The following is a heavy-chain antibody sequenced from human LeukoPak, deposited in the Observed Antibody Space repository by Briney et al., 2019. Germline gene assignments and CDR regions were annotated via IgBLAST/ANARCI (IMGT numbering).Heavy chain of an antibody. CDR1: GFMFSSNW. V-gene: IGHV3-7*03. D-gene: IGHD5-24*01. J-gene: IGHJ4*02. CDR2: IKEDGTET. CDR3: AKEGRSLQTY. Sequence: GGSLRLSCAASGFMFSSNWMSWVRLAPGKGLEWVANIKEDGTETYYVDPVKGRFTISRDNPKNSLYLQMNSLRVEDTAVYYCAKEGRSLQTYWGQGTLVTVSS.